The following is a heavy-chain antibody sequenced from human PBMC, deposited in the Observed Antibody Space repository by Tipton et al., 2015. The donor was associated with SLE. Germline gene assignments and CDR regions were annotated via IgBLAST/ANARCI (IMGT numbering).Heavy chain of an antibody. Sequence: SLRLSCAGSGFTFSDFYMTWIRQAPGKGLEWVSYIGSSGDVAHYADSVRGRFIISRDNGQNSVFLQINRLRVEDTGVYYCARDRSRVRGYSSGWPDHWGQGTLVTVSS. V-gene: IGHV3-11*01. CDR1: GFTFSDFY. D-gene: IGHD6-19*01. J-gene: IGHJ4*02. CDR3: ARDRSRVRGYSSGWPDH. CDR2: IGSSGDVA.